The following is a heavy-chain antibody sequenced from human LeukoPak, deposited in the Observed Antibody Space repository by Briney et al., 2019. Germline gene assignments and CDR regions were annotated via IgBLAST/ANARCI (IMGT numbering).Heavy chain of an antibody. V-gene: IGHV4-61*01. CDR1: GGSISSSTYY. J-gene: IGHJ4*02. CDR2: IYYSGST. D-gene: IGHD6-19*01. CDR3: ARDPSSGSYSSGWYPYFDY. Sequence: SETLSLTCTVSGGSISSSTYYWGWIRQPPGKGLEWIGYIYYSGSTNYNPSLKSRVTISVDTSKNQFSLKLSSVTAADTAVYYCARDPSSGSYSSGWYPYFDYWGQGTLVTVSS.